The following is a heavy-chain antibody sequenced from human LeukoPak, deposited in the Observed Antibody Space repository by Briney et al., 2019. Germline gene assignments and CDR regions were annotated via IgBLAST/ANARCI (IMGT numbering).Heavy chain of an antibody. CDR2: IYNIGNT. V-gene: IGHV4-59*01. CDR1: SDSISNSY. J-gene: IGHJ4*02. CDR3: ARTVHYSSSWSPTYYFDY. Sequence: SETLSLTCTVYSDSISNSYWSWIRQPPGKGLEWIGHIYNIGNTNYNPSLKSRVTISEDTSKNQFSLKLSSVTAADTAVYYCARTVHYSSSWSPTYYFDYWGQGTLVTVSS. D-gene: IGHD6-13*01.